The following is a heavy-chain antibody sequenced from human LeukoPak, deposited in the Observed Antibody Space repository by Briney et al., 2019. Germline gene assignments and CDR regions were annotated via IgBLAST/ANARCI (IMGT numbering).Heavy chain of an antibody. D-gene: IGHD2-21*02. CDR2: MSSDGTKE. J-gene: IGHJ4*02. V-gene: IGHV3-30*15. Sequence: PGRSLRLSCAASGFTFSSFAMHWVRQAPGKGLESVAVMSSDGTKEYYADSVKGRFTISRDNSKSTLFLQMSSLRPEDTAVYYCSRDGDVTGETFDYWGQGTLVTVSS. CDR1: GFTFSSFA. CDR3: SRDGDVTGETFDY.